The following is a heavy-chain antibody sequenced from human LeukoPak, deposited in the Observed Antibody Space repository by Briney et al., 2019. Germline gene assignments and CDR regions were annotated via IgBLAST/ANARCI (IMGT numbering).Heavy chain of an antibody. Sequence: GGSLRLSCAASGFTFSSYGMHWVRQAPGKGLEWVAFIRYDGSNKYYADSVKGRFTISRDNSKNTLYLQMNCLRAEDTAVYYCAKDGRTSDAFDIWGQGTMVTVSS. D-gene: IGHD2-2*01. J-gene: IGHJ3*02. CDR1: GFTFSSYG. CDR3: AKDGRTSDAFDI. CDR2: IRYDGSNK. V-gene: IGHV3-30*02.